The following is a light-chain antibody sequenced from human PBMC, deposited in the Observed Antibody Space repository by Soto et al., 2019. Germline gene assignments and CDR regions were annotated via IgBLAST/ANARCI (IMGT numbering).Light chain of an antibody. Sequence: DIQMTQSPSSLSASVGDRVTITCRASQSVSNYLNWYQQKPGKAPEFLIYAASSLQSGVPSRFSGSGSATDFTLTINSLQPEDFANYYCQQSYSTPWTFGQGSKVEIK. V-gene: IGKV1-39*01. CDR3: QQSYSTPWT. CDR1: QSVSNY. CDR2: AAS. J-gene: IGKJ1*01.